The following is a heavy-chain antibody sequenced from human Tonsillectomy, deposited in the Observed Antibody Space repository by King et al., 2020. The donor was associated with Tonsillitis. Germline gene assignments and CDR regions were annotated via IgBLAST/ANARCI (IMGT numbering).Heavy chain of an antibody. D-gene: IGHD5-18*01. CDR3: AREGYSYDDAFDI. CDR1: GFTFSDYY. CDR2: IRRSISDK. V-gene: IGHV3-11*06. J-gene: IGHJ3*02. Sequence: VQLVESGGGLVKPGGSLRLSCAASGFTFSDYYMSWILQAPGKGLTLVADIRRSISDKNYADSVKGRFTISRENANNSLYLQMNSLRTEDTAVYYCAREGYSYDDAFDIWGQGTMVTVAS.